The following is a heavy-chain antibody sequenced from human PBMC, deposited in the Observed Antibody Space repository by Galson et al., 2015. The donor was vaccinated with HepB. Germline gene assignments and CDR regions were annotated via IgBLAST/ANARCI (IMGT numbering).Heavy chain of an antibody. CDR1: GFTFSSYG. D-gene: IGHD3-3*01. CDR3: ARGPLEWLFGGDAFDI. J-gene: IGHJ3*02. CDR2: ISYDGSNK. Sequence: SLRLSCAVSGFTFSSYGMHWVRQAPGKGLEWVAVISYDGSNKYYADSVKGRFTISRDNSRYTLYLQMNSLRAEDTAVYYCARGPLEWLFGGDAFDIWGQGTMVTVSS. V-gene: IGHV3-30*03.